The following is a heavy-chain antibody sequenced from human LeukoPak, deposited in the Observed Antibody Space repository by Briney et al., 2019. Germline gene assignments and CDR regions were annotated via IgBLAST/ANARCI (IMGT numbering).Heavy chain of an antibody. CDR2: ISSSSSTI. J-gene: IGHJ4*02. D-gene: IGHD2-2*01. Sequence: GGSLRLSCAASGFTFSSYSMNWVRQAPGKGLEGVSYISSSSSTIYYADSVKGRSTISRDNAKNSLYLQMNSLRAEDTAVYYCAREDCDATSCYWGIIYWGQGTLVTVSS. CDR1: GFTFSSYS. V-gene: IGHV3-48*01. CDR3: AREDCDATSCYWGIIY.